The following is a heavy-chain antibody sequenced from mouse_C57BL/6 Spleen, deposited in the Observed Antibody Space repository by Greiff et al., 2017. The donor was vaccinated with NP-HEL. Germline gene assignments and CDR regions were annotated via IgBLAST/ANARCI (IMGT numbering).Heavy chain of an antibody. CDR1: GYTFTDYN. CDR3: ARSPIYYDPFYAMDY. CDR2: INPNNGGT. V-gene: IGHV1-18*01. J-gene: IGHJ4*01. D-gene: IGHD2-4*01. Sequence: VQLQQSGPELVKPGASVKIPCKASGYTFTDYNMDWVKQSHGKSLEWIGDINPNNGGTIYNQKFKGKATLTVDKSSSTAYMELRSLTSEDTAVYYCARSPIYYDPFYAMDYWGQGTSVTVSS.